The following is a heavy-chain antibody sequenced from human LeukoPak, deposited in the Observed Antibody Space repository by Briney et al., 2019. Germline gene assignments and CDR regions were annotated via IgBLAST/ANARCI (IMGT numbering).Heavy chain of an antibody. CDR1: GDSIGSYY. D-gene: IGHD3-22*01. V-gene: IGHV4-4*07. J-gene: IGHJ4*02. Sequence: SETLSLTCTVSGDSIGSYYWSWIRQSAGKGLEWIGRMYTSGTTDYNPSLKSRVTMSVDTSKNQFSLKLSSMTAADTAVYYCAREDYYDSSGYYFDCWGQGTLVTVSS. CDR3: AREDYYDSSGYYFDC. CDR2: MYTSGTT.